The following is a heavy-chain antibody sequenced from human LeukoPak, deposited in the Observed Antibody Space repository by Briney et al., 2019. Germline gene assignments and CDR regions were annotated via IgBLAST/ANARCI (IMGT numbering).Heavy chain of an antibody. D-gene: IGHD3-22*01. V-gene: IGHV1-2*02. Sequence: ASVKVSCKASGYTFTGYYMHWVRQAPGQGLEWMGWINPNSGGTNYAQKFQGRVTMTRDTSISTAYMELSRLRSDDTAVYYCAXGFXYYDSSGYSLDIWGQGTMVTVSS. CDR2: INPNSGGT. J-gene: IGHJ3*02. CDR1: GYTFTGYY. CDR3: AXGFXYYDSSGYSLDI.